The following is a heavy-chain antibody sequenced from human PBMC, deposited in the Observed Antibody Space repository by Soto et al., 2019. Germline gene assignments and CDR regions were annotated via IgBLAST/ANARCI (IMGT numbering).Heavy chain of an antibody. J-gene: IGHJ4*02. D-gene: IGHD5-18*01. CDR3: ARHGYSYGGGYFDY. CDR2: IYSGGSA. CDR1: GFTVSSNY. Sequence: GESLKISCAASGFTVSSNYMSWVRQAPGKGLEWVSVIYSGGSAYYADSVKGRFTISRDNSKNTLYLQMNSLRAEDTAVYYCARHGYSYGGGYFDYWGQGTLVTVSS. V-gene: IGHV3-66*04.